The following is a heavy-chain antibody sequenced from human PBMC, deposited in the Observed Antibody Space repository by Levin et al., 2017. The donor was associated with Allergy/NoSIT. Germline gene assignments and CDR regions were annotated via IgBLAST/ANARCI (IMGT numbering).Heavy chain of an antibody. V-gene: IGHV3-30*03. Sequence: GGSLRLSCAASGFTFSSYGMHWVRQAPGKGLEWVAVISYDGSNKYYADSVKGRFTISRDNSKNTLYLQMNSLRAEDTAVYYCASPFTYYYDSSGYSNSGGWGQGTLVTVSS. CDR2: ISYDGSNK. CDR3: ASPFTYYYDSSGYSNSGG. D-gene: IGHD3-22*01. J-gene: IGHJ4*02. CDR1: GFTFSSYG.